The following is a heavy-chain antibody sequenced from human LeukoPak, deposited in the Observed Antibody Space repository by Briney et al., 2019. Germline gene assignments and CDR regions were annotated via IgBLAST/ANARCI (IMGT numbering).Heavy chain of an antibody. J-gene: IGHJ4*02. CDR3: ARRKLTTSFDY. D-gene: IGHD4/OR15-4a*01. CDR1: GYSFTSYW. CDR2: IYPGDSDT. Sequence: GESLKISCKGSGYSFTSYWIGWVRQMPGKGLEWMGIIYPGDSDTRYNPPFQGQVSISADKSISTAYLQWSSLKASDTAMYYCARRKLTTSFDYWGQGTLVTVSS. V-gene: IGHV5-51*01.